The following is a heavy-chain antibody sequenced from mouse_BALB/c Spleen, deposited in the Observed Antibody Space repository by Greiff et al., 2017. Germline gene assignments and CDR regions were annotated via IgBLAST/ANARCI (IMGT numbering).Heavy chain of an antibody. Sequence: VQLKESGPELVKPGASVKISCKASGYTFTDYNMHWVKQSHGKSLEWIGYIYPYNGGTGYNQKFKSKATLTVDNSSSTAYMELRSLTSEDSAVYYCARSTAVVAYYFDYWGQGTTLTVSS. V-gene: IGHV1S29*02. D-gene: IGHD1-1*01. CDR3: ARSTAVVAYYFDY. J-gene: IGHJ2*01. CDR1: GYTFTDYN. CDR2: IYPYNGGT.